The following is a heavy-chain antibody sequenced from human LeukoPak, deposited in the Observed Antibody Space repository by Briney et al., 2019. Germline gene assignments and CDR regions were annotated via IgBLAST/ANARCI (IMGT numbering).Heavy chain of an antibody. D-gene: IGHD3-9*01. CDR1: GFTFSSYA. V-gene: IGHV3-23*01. CDR3: AKTSLLRYFDWLSGDAFDI. J-gene: IGHJ3*02. Sequence: GGSLRLSCAASGFTFSSYAMSWVRQAPGKGLEWVSAISCSGGSTYYADSVKGRFTISRDNSKNTLYLQMNSLRAEDTGVYYCAKTSLLRYFDWLSGDAFDIWGQGTMVTVSS. CDR2: ISCSGGST.